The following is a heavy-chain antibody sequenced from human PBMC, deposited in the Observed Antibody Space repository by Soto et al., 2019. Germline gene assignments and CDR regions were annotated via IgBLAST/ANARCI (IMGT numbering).Heavy chain of an antibody. CDR1: GFTFSNAW. V-gene: IGHV3-15*01. CDR2: IKSKTDGGTT. J-gene: IGHJ4*02. D-gene: IGHD3-10*01. CDR3: TTDRKDVGFGEID. Sequence: EVQLVESGGGLVKPGGSLRLSCAASGFTFSNAWMSWVRQAPGKGLEWVGRIKSKTDGGTTDYAAPVKGRFTISRDDSKNTLYLQMNSLKTEDTAVYYCTTDRKDVGFGEIDWGQGTLVTVSS.